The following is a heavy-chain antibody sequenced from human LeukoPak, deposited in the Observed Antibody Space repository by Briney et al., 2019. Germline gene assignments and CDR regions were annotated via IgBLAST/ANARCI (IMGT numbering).Heavy chain of an antibody. Sequence: GASVKVSCKASGYTFTGYHIHWVRQAPGQGLEWMGRINPYSGDTNFQGRVTMTRDTSITTAYMDLSSLTPDDTAVYFCARDQGSLTRSWYTGYWGQGTQVTVS. V-gene: IGHV1-2*06. CDR3: ARDQGSLTRSWYTGY. D-gene: IGHD2-2*02. CDR2: INPYSGDT. CDR1: GYTFTGYH. J-gene: IGHJ4*02.